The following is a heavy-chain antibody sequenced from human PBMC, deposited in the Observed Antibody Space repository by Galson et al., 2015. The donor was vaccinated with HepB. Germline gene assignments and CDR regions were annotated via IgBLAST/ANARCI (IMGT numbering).Heavy chain of an antibody. CDR3: AKGHDTTGYYTSNYFDS. V-gene: IGHV3-9*01. CDR2: ISWNGGSI. Sequence: SLRLSCAASGFTFDDYAMHWVRQAPGKGLEWVLGISWNGGSIGYADSMKGRFAISRDNVKNSLYLYMNSLRAEDTAFYYCAKGHDTTGYYTSNYFDSWGQGTLVTVSS. D-gene: IGHD3/OR15-3a*01. J-gene: IGHJ4*02. CDR1: GFTFDDYA.